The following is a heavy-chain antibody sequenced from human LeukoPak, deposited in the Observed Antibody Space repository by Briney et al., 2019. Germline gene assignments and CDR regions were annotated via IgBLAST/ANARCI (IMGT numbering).Heavy chain of an antibody. CDR1: GFTFRNYA. Sequence: PGGSLRLSCAASGFTFRNYALSWVRQAPGKGLEWVSAVSGGGDITHYADSVKGRFTISRDNSKNTLYLQMNSLSADDTAIYYCARSFDHWGQGTLVTVSS. V-gene: IGHV3-23*01. CDR2: VSGGGDIT. CDR3: ARSFDH. J-gene: IGHJ4*02.